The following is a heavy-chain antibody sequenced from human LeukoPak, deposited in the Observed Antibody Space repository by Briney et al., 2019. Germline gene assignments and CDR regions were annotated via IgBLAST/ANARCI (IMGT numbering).Heavy chain of an antibody. CDR3: ARQGSGNYLSPVNY. D-gene: IGHD1-26*01. CDR2: IHYSGST. CDR1: GGSLSSGDYY. Sequence: SETLSLTCTVSGGSLSSGDYYWSWIRQHPGKGLEWIGYIHYSGSTYYSPSLKSRVTISVDTSKKQFSLKLSSVTAADTAVYYCARQGSGNYLSPVNYWGQGTLVTVSS. J-gene: IGHJ4*02. V-gene: IGHV4-31*03.